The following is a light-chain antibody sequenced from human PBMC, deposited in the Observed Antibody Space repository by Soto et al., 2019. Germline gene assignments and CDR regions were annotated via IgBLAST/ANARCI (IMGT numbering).Light chain of an antibody. CDR2: GAS. J-gene: IGKJ4*01. V-gene: IGKV3-15*01. CDR1: QGVSSN. CDR3: QQYSSWPLT. Sequence: EIVMTQSPATLSVFQGERATLSCRASQGVSSNLAWYQQKPGQAPRLLIYGASTRATGIPARFSGSGSGTEFTLTISSLQSEDFAVYYCQQYSSWPLTFGGGTKVEI.